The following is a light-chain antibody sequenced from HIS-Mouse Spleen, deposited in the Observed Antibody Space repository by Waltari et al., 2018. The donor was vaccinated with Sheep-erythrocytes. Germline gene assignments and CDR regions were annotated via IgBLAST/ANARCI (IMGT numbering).Light chain of an antibody. J-gene: IGLJ2*01. V-gene: IGLV2-14*01. CDR2: EVS. CDR3: SSYTSSSTPVV. CDR1: SSDVGGYNY. Sequence: QSALTQPASVSGSPGQSITISCTGTSSDVGGYNYVSWYQQHPGNAPKPMIYEVSNRPAGVSNRFSGSKSGNTASLTISGLQAEDEADYYCSSYTSSSTPVVFGGGTKLTVL.